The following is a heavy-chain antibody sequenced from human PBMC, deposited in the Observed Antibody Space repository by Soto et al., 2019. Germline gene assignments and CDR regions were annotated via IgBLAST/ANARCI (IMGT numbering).Heavy chain of an antibody. J-gene: IGHJ4*02. CDR3: VKDKGAAAGFDY. CDR2: ISYEGSEK. V-gene: IGHV3-30*18. CDR1: GFTFSNNG. Sequence: QVHLVESGGGVVQPGRSLRLSCAASGFTFSNNGMHWVRQAPGKGLEWMGVISYEGSEKYYAGSVKGRFTISRDNSKNTLYLQIDTLRAEHSAIFYCVKDKGAAAGFDYWGQGIRVTVSS. D-gene: IGHD6-13*01.